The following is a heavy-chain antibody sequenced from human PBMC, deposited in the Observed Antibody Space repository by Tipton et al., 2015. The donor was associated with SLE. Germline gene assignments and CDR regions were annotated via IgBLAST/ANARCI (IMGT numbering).Heavy chain of an antibody. CDR2: IYSGGKT. CDR3: ARAPDVTTDENRFDP. J-gene: IGHJ5*02. Sequence: TLSLTCTVSRGSFTPPFWSWLRQPPGMRLHWIGKIYSGGKTYYNPSLKSRVTISVDTSKKEVSLKVTSVNAADTAVYYCARAPDVTTDENRFDPWGQGILGTVSS. D-gene: IGHD4-17*01. V-gene: IGHV4-59*11. CDR1: RGSFTPPF.